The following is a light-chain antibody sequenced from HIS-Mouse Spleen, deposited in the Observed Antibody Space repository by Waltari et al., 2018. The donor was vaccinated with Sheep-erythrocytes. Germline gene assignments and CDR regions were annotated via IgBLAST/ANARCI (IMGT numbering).Light chain of an antibody. CDR2: QDS. CDR1: KLGDKY. V-gene: IGLV3-1*01. Sequence: SYELTQPPSVSVSPGQTARITCSGDKLGDKYACWYQQKPGQSPVLVIYQDSKRPSGIPERFSGSNSGNTATLTISGTQAMDEADYYCQARDSSTAVFGGGTKLTVL. CDR3: QARDSSTAV. J-gene: IGLJ2*01.